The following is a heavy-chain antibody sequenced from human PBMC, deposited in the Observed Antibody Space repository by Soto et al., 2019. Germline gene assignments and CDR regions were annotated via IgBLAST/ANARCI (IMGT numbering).Heavy chain of an antibody. CDR3: STDSPLDF. Sequence: GGSLRLSCGASGFSFTNAWMNWVRQAPGKGLEWVGRIKSKSDGGTTDYAAPVKGRFTISRDDSKNSLYLQMNSLKIEDTAVYYCSTDSPLDFWGQGNLVTVS. CDR1: GFSFTNAW. CDR2: IKSKSDGGTT. V-gene: IGHV3-15*07. J-gene: IGHJ4*02.